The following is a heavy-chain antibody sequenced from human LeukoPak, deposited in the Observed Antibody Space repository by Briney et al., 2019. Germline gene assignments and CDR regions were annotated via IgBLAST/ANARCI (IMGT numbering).Heavy chain of an antibody. CDR2: ISYDGSNK. D-gene: IGHD3-3*01. J-gene: IGHJ4*02. CDR3: ARNFAHDFWSGYYDV. V-gene: IGHV3-30*01. Sequence: LPGRSLRLSCAASGFTFSSYAMHWVRQAPGKGLEWVAVISYDGSNKYYADSVKGRFTISRDNSKNTLYLQMNSLRAEDTAVYYCARNFAHDFWSGYYDVWGQGTLVTVSS. CDR1: GFTFSSYA.